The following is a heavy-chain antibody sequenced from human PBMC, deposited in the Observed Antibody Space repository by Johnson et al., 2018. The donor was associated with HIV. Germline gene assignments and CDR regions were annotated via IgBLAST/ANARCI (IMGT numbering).Heavy chain of an antibody. J-gene: IGHJ3*02. Sequence: MQLVESGGGMVQPGGSLRLSCAASGLTVSTNYMSWVRQAPGRGLEWVSVVYSDGNTYYADSVKGRFTISRDNSKNTLYLQMNSLRVEDTAVYYCAREGAWEVRPGAFDIWGQGTMVTVSS. CDR1: GLTVSTNY. D-gene: IGHD1-26*01. CDR2: VYSDGNT. V-gene: IGHV3-66*01. CDR3: AREGAWEVRPGAFDI.